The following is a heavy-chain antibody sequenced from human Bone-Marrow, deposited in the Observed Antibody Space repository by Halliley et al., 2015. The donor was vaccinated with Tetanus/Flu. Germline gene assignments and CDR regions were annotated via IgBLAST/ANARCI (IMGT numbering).Heavy chain of an antibody. J-gene: IGHJ5*02. Sequence: QLVQSGAEVKKPGASVKVSCKSSGGTFTSHYLHWVRQAPGQGLEWMGAINPSGGTTNYAQKLQGRVTMTRDTSTSTVYMELRSLTSEDTAVYYCARVRITSGRRFDPWGQGTLVTVSS. V-gene: IGHV1-46*01. D-gene: IGHD3-10*01. CDR1: GGTFTSHY. CDR2: INPSGGTT. CDR3: ARVRITSGRRFDP.